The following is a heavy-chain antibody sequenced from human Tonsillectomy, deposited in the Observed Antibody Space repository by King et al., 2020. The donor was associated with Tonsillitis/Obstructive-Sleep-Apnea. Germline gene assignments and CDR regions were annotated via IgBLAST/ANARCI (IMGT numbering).Heavy chain of an antibody. J-gene: IGHJ6*03. CDR2: INHSGST. V-gene: IGHV4-34*01. D-gene: IGHD3-10*01. Sequence: VQLQQWGAGLLKPSETLSLTCAVYGVSFSGYYWSWIRQPPGKGLEWIGEINHSGSTNYNPSIKSRVTISVGTSKNQFSLKLSSVTAADTAVYYCARGYEGSVRLGYYYYCMDVWGKGTPVTVSS. CDR3: ARGYEGSVRLGYYYYCMDV. CDR1: GVSFSGYY.